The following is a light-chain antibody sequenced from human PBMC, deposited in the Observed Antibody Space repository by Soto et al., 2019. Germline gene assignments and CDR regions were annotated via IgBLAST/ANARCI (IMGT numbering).Light chain of an antibody. Sequence: DIQMTQSPSSLSASVGDRVTITCRASQGISNYLAWYQQKPGKVPKLLIYAASTLQSGVPSRFSGSGSGTDFTVTISSLQPEDGATYYCQKYNSAPRTFGPGTKVDIK. V-gene: IGKV1-27*01. J-gene: IGKJ3*01. CDR2: AAS. CDR3: QKYNSAPRT. CDR1: QGISNY.